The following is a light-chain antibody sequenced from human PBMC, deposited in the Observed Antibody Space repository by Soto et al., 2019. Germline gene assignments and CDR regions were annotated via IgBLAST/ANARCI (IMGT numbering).Light chain of an antibody. CDR2: GAS. CDR3: QQYNIWTWT. CDR1: QSISSN. J-gene: IGKJ1*01. Sequence: EIVMTQSPATLSMSPGGRATLSCRASQSISSNLAWYQQRPGQAPRLLIYGASTRATGIPARFSGSGSGTEFTLTISSLQSEDFAVYYCQQYNIWTWTFGQGTKVEIK. V-gene: IGKV3-15*01.